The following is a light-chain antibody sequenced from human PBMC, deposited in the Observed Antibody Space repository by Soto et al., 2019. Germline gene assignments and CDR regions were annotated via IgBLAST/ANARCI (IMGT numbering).Light chain of an antibody. V-gene: IGLV1-47*01. J-gene: IGLJ1*01. Sequence: QSVLTQPPSASGTPGQRVTISCSGSSSNIGSNYVYWYQHLTGTAPKLLIYRNNQRPSGVPDRFSGSKSGTSASLAISGLRSEDEADYYCATWDDSLSNYVVGTGTEVTVL. CDR3: ATWDDSLSNYV. CDR1: SSNIGSNY. CDR2: RNN.